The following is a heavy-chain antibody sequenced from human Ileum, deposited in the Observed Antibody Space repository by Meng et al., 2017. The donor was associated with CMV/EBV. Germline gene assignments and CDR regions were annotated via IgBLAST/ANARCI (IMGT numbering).Heavy chain of an antibody. D-gene: IGHD3-10*01. V-gene: IGHV3-30*02. CDR1: GFTFSNFG. CDR2: IQYDGTNK. CDR3: ARDSDGSGSFGDY. J-gene: IGHJ4*02. Sequence: GGSLRLSCAASGFTFSNFGMHWVRQAPGKGLEWLTFIQYDGTNKYYGDHVKGRVTVSRDNSKNTLYLQVNSLRPDDTAVYYCARDSDGSGSFGDYWGQGTLVTVSS.